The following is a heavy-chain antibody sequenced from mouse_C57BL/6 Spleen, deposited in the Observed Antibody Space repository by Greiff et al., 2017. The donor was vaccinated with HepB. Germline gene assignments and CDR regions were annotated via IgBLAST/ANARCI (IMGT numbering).Heavy chain of an antibody. CDR3: AKDRGVYYGSSYDAMDY. D-gene: IGHD1-1*01. J-gene: IGHJ4*01. V-gene: IGHV1-72*01. Sequence: QVQLQQSGAELVKPGASVKLSCKASGYTFTSYWMHWVKQRPGRGLEWIGRIDPNSGGTKYNEKFKSKATLTVDKPSSTAYMQLSSLTSEDSAVYYCAKDRGVYYGSSYDAMDYWGQGTSVTVSS. CDR1: GYTFTSYW. CDR2: IDPNSGGT.